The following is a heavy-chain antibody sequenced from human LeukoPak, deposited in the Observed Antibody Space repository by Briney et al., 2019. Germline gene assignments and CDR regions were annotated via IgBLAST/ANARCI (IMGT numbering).Heavy chain of an antibody. V-gene: IGHV4-38-2*02. CDR1: GSSISTDYY. Sequence: SETLSLTCTVSGSSISTDYYWGWIRQPPGKGLEWIGSIYHSGSTYYNPSLKSRIAISVDTSKNQFSLKLSSVTVADTAVYYCARLNTYGMDVWGQGTTVTVFS. J-gene: IGHJ6*02. D-gene: IGHD1/OR15-1a*01. CDR2: IYHSGST. CDR3: ARLNTYGMDV.